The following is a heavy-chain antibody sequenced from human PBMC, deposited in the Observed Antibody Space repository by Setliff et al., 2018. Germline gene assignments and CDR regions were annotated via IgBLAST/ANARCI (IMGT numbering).Heavy chain of an antibody. CDR3: ARGSYYDSSGYSPDFFDY. CDR2: IYYSGST. D-gene: IGHD3-22*01. CDR1: GGSFTTYY. Sequence: PSETLSLTCTVSGGSFTTYYWSWIRQSPGKGLEWIGYIYYSGSTNYNPSLKSRVSISVDTSKNQFSLRLTSVTAADTAVYYCARGSYYDSSGYSPDFFDYWGQGTLVTVSS. V-gene: IGHV4-59*08. J-gene: IGHJ4*02.